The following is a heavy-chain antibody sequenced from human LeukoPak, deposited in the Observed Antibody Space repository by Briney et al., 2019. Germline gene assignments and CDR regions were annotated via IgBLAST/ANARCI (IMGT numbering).Heavy chain of an antibody. CDR3: ARDRDFWSGAFGMDV. CDR2: IYYSGST. D-gene: IGHD3-3*01. CDR1: GGSISSYY. Sequence: SETLSLTCTVSGGSISSYYWSWIRQPPGKGLEWIGYIYYSGSTNYNPSLKGRVTISVDTSKNQFSLKLSSVTAADTAVYYCARDRDFWSGAFGMDVWGQGTTVTVSS. V-gene: IGHV4-59*01. J-gene: IGHJ6*02.